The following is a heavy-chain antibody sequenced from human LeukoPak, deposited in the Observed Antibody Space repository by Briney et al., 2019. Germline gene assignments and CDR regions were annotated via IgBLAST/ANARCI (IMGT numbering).Heavy chain of an antibody. Sequence: GGSLRLSCAASGFTFSSYAMSWVRQAPGKGLEWVSAISGSGGSTYYADSVKGRFTISRDNSKNTLYLQMNSLRAEDTAVYYCAKAYTRYYYILTGHGDFDYWGQGTLVTVSS. D-gene: IGHD3-9*01. J-gene: IGHJ4*02. CDR1: GFTFSSYA. CDR2: ISGSGGST. CDR3: AKAYTRYYYILTGHGDFDY. V-gene: IGHV3-23*01.